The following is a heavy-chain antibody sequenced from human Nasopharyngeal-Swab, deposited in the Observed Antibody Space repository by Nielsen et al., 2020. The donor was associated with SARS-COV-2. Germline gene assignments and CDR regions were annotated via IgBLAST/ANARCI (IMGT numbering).Heavy chain of an antibody. CDR1: GIIFSGSA. CDR3: TTDYYFDY. J-gene: IGHJ4*02. V-gene: IGHV3-73*01. Sequence: GESLKISCAASGIIFSGSAMHWVRQASGKGLEWGGRIGDKDHNYATTYGAAVKGRFTISRDDSKNTAFLQMDSLKTEDTALYYCTTDYYFDYWGQGTLVTVSS. CDR2: IGDKDHNYAT.